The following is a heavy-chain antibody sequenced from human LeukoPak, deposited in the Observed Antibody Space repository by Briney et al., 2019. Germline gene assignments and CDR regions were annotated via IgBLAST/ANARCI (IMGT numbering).Heavy chain of an antibody. V-gene: IGHV3-53*05. CDR1: GFTVSSNY. CDR2: IYSGGTT. D-gene: IGHD1-26*01. Sequence: GGSLRLSCAASGFTVSSNYMSWVRQAPGKGLEWVSLIYSGGTTYYADSVKGRFTISRDNSKNTLYLQMNSLRAEDTAVYYCAKDQYGGSYSPDYWGQGTLVTVSS. CDR3: AKDQYGGSYSPDY. J-gene: IGHJ4*02.